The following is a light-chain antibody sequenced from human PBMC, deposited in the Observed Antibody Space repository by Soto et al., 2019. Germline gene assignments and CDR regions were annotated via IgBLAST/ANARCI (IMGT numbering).Light chain of an antibody. CDR3: LLYLGGGIWV. V-gene: IGLV8-61*01. Sequence: QTVVTQEPSFSVSPGGKVTLTCGLSSGPVFTSSYPNWYQQTPGQAPRTLIFNTNTRSSGVPDRFSGSILGDKAALTITGDQADDDSYYYCLLYLGGGIWVFGGGTKLTVL. CDR1: SGPVFTSSY. CDR2: NTN. J-gene: IGLJ3*02.